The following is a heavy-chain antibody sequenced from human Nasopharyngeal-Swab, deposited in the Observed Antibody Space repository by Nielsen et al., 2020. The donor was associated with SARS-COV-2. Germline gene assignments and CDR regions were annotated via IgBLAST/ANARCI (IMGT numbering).Heavy chain of an antibody. V-gene: IGHV4-59*01. D-gene: IGHD5-18*01. Sequence: GPLRLSCTVSGGSISSYYWSWIRQPPGKGLEWIGYIYYSGSTNYNPSLKSRVTISVDTSKNQFSLKLSSVTAADTAVYYCARTIGASRGYSYGSYYYMDVWGKGTTVTVSS. CDR3: ARTIGASRGYSYGSYYYMDV. J-gene: IGHJ6*03. CDR2: IYYSGST. CDR1: GGSISSYY.